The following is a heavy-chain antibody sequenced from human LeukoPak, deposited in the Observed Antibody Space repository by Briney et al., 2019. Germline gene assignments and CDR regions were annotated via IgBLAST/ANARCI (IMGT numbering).Heavy chain of an antibody. J-gene: IGHJ4*02. CDR3: VKDGHSVTIFDY. CDR1: GLTRGRYG. D-gene: IGHD4-17*01. V-gene: IGHV3-30*18. Sequence: AECLSLTCAGSGLTRGRYGISWGRPAPRKRKEWVAVISFDGRNKYFGDSVKGRFSISRDNSKNTLSLQMNSLRPEDTAVYYCVKDGHSVTIFDYWGRGALVSVSS. CDR2: ISFDGRNK.